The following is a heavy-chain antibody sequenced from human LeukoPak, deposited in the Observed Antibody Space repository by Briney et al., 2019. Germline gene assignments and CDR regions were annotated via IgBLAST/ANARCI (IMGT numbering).Heavy chain of an antibody. D-gene: IGHD6-13*01. J-gene: IGHJ4*02. CDR2: ISNGGST. CDR1: GFTFSSYA. CDR3: AKETSSPFDY. V-gene: IGHV3-23*01. Sequence: GGSLRLSCAASGFTFSSYAMNWVRQAPGKGLEWVSGISNGGSTYYADSVKGRFTISRDYFQNTLYLQMNSLRAEDTAVYYCAKETSSPFDYWGQGTLVTVSS.